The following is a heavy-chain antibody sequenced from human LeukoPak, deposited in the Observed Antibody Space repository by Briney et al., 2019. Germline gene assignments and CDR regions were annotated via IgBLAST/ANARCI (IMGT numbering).Heavy chain of an antibody. J-gene: IGHJ3*02. CDR1: GFTYSSYG. D-gene: IGHD3/OR15-3a*01. CDR3: AKASWTTKKFPGDAFDI. CDR2: IRYDGSNK. Sequence: GGSLRLSCAASGFTYSSYGMHWVRQAPGKGLEWVAFIRYDGSNKYYADSVKGRFTISRDNSKNTLYLQMNSLRAEDTAVYYCAKASWTTKKFPGDAFDIWGQGTMVTVSS. V-gene: IGHV3-30*02.